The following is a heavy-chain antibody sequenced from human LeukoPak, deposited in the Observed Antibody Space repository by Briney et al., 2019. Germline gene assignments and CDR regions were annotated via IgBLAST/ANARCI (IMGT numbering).Heavy chain of an antibody. Sequence: SVKVSCKASGGTFTSYGISWVRQAPGQGLEWMGRIIPIIGTAKYAQKFQGRVTITTDESTSTAYMELSSLTSEDTAVYYCASDYSSSWQRSDYFDYWGQGTLVTVSS. CDR3: ASDYSSSWQRSDYFDY. V-gene: IGHV1-69*05. CDR2: IIPIIGTA. D-gene: IGHD6-13*01. CDR1: GGTFTSYG. J-gene: IGHJ4*02.